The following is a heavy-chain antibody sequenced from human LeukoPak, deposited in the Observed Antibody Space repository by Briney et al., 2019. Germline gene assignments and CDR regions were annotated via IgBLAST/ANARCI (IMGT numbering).Heavy chain of an antibody. J-gene: IGHJ4*02. Sequence: SVKVSCTASGGTFSSYAISWVRPAPGQGLEWMGRIIPILGIANYAQKFQGRVTITADKSTSTAYMELSSLRSEDTAVYYCARILDEYYYDSSGYYSGYWGQGTLVTVSS. CDR2: IIPILGIA. V-gene: IGHV1-69*04. CDR3: ARILDEYYYDSSGYYSGY. D-gene: IGHD3-22*01. CDR1: GGTFSSYA.